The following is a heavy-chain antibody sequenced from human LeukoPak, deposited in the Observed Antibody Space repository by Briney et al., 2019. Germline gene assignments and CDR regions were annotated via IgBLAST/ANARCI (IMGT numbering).Heavy chain of an antibody. CDR3: VRSPACSSGTCYPNWFDP. D-gene: IGHD2-15*01. CDR1: GYSFTNNW. J-gene: IGHJ5*02. Sequence: RGESLKISCKGSGYSFTNNWIGWVRQMPGKGLEWMGITYPGDSNTRYSPSFQGQVTISADKSISSAYLQWSSLKASDTAMYYCVRSPACSSGTCYPNWFDPWGQGTLVTASS. V-gene: IGHV5-51*01. CDR2: TYPGDSNT.